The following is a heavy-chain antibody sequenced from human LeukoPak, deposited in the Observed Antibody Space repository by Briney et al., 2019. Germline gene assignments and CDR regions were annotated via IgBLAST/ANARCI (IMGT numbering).Heavy chain of an antibody. Sequence: GGSLRLSCAASGFTFSRYWMQWVRQAPGRGLVWLSHINGDGSSTTYADSVRGRFTTSRDNAKNTLYLQMNSLRAEDTAVYYCVRDNYGVDYWGQGTLVTVSS. J-gene: IGHJ4*02. D-gene: IGHD3-10*01. CDR3: VRDNYGVDY. CDR2: INGDGSST. CDR1: GFTFSRYW. V-gene: IGHV3-74*03.